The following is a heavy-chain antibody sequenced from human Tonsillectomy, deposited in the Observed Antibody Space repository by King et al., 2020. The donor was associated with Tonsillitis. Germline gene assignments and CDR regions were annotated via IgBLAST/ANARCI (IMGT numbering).Heavy chain of an antibody. CDR2: IYPSDSDT. CDR1: GYSFSTYW. CDR3: ARLEGDTYSGVDY. D-gene: IGHD2-21*01. J-gene: IGHJ4*02. V-gene: IGHV5-51*01. Sequence: HLVQSGAEVKKPGESLKISCKGSGYSFSTYWIGWVRQMPGKGLEWMGMIYPSDSDTRYSPSFQGQVTISADKSIGTAYLQWSSLKASDTAMYYCARLEGDTYSGVDYWGQGTLVTVSS.